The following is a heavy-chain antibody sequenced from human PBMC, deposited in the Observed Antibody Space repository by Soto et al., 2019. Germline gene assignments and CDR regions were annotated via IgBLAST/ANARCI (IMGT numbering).Heavy chain of an antibody. D-gene: IGHD3-22*01. Sequence: QVQLVESGGGLVQTSGSLRIACGASGFTFSDYYMSWVRQAPGKGLEGVSYISSSGNTIYYADSVKGRFTISRDNAKNSVYLQMNSLRAEDTALYFCAKMSSENYYDPVFSWGQGTLVTVSS. CDR1: GFTFSDYY. CDR2: ISSSGNTI. V-gene: IGHV3-11*01. J-gene: IGHJ4*02. CDR3: AKMSSENYYDPVFS.